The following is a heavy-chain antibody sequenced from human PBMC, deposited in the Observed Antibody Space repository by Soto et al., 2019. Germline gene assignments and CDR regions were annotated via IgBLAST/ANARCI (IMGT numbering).Heavy chain of an antibody. V-gene: IGHV3-30*03. D-gene: IGHD3-10*01. CDR1: GFTFSSYG. CDR3: ARGGSLNWFDP. CDR2: ISFDGTFT. Sequence: PGGSLRLSCAASGFTFSSYGMHWVRQAPGKGLEWVSVISFDGTFTYYADSVKGRFTISRDNAKNSLYLQMNSLRAEDTAVYYCARGGSLNWFDPWGQGTLVTVSS. J-gene: IGHJ5*02.